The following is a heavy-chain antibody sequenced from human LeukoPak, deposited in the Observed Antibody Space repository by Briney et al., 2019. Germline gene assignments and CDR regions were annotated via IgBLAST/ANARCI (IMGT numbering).Heavy chain of an antibody. D-gene: IGHD4-17*01. CDR3: ASAYGDDYYYYMDV. CDR1: GYTFTSYG. V-gene: IGHV1-18*01. J-gene: IGHJ6*03. Sequence: ASVKVSCKASGYTFTSYGISWVRQAPGQGLEWMGWISAYNGNTNYAQKLQGRVTMTRDMSTSTVYMELSSLRSEDTAVYYCASAYGDDYYYYMDVWGKGTTVTVSS. CDR2: ISAYNGNT.